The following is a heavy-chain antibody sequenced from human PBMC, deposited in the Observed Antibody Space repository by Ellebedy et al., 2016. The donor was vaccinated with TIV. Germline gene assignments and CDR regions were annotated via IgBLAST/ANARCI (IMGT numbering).Heavy chain of an antibody. CDR3: ARVKMTVGTMHY. CDR2: ISAYNGNT. J-gene: IGHJ4*02. V-gene: IGHV1-18*01. D-gene: IGHD3-10*01. CDR1: GYTFTSYG. Sequence: ASVKVSXXASGYTFTSYGISWVRQAPGQGLEWMGWISAYNGNTNYAQKLQGRVTMTTDTSTSTAYMELRSLRSDDTAVYYCARVKMTVGTMHYWGQGTLVTVSS.